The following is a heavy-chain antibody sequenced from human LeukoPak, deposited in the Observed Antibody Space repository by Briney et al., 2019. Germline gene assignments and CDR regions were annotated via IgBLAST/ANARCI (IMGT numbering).Heavy chain of an antibody. Sequence: HGESLKISCKGSGYSFTSYWIGWVRQMPGKGLEWMGIIYPGDSDTRYSPSFQGQVTISADKSISTAYLQWSSLKASDTAMYYCARQHDYDYVWGSYRYAYWGQGTLVTVSS. V-gene: IGHV5-51*01. CDR1: GYSFTSYW. CDR3: ARQHDYDYVWGSYRYAY. J-gene: IGHJ4*02. CDR2: IYPGDSDT. D-gene: IGHD3-16*02.